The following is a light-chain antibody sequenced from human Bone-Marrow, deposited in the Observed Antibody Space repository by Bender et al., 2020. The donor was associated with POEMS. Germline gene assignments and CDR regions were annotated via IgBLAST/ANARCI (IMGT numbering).Light chain of an antibody. CDR1: GGPIADNY. V-gene: IGLV6-57*02. J-gene: IGLJ2*01. CDR2: EDN. Sequence: NFMLTQPHSVSESPGRTVTISCTGSGGPIADNYVHWYQQRPGSAPTIVIYEDNQRPSGVPDRFSASIDSSSNSASLTISGLKTEDEADYYCQSHGGADVIFGGGTRLTVL. CDR3: QSHGGADVI.